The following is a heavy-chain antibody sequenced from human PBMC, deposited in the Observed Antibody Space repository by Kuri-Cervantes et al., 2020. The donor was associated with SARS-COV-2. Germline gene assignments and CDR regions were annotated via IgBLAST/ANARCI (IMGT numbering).Heavy chain of an antibody. CDR3: LGAYRQPWTIIFES. CDR2: ISESGATI. D-gene: IGHD3-16*01. Sequence: GESLKISCSASGFTFSSYEMNWVRQAPGKGLEWVAYISESGATIYYADFVKGRFTISRDFAKNSLSLQMSSLGVEDTALYYCLGAYRQPWTIIFESWGQGTRVTVSS. V-gene: IGHV3-48*03. J-gene: IGHJ4*02. CDR1: GFTFSSYE.